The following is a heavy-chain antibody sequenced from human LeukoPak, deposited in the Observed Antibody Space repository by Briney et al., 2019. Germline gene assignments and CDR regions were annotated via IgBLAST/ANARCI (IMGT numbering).Heavy chain of an antibody. J-gene: IGHJ5*02. CDR2: INHSGST. D-gene: IGHD6-19*01. V-gene: IGHV4-34*01. Sequence: SETLSLTCAVYGGSFSGYYWSWIRQPPGKGLEWIGEINHSGSTNYNPSLKSRVTISVDTSKNQFSLKLSSVTAADTAVYYCARAPSGWGVFDHWGQGTLVTVSS. CDR3: ARAPSGWGVFDH. CDR1: GGSFSGYY.